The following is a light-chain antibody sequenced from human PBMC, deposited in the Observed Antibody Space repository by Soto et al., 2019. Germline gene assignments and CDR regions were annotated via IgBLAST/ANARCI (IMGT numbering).Light chain of an antibody. CDR2: KAS. J-gene: IGKJ1*01. CDR1: QSIGSW. V-gene: IGKV1-5*03. Sequence: RRTLSPSTLSASVGDRVTITCRASQSIGSWLAWYQQKPGKAPNLLIYKASSLESGVPSRFSGSGSGTEFTVTISSLQPEDFATYYCQQFNSYPWTFGQGTKVDNK. CDR3: QQFNSYPWT.